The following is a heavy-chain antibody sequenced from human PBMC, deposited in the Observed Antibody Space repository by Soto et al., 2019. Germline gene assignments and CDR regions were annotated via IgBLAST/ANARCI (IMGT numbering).Heavy chain of an antibody. D-gene: IGHD5-12*01. CDR2: IGGSGVTI. V-gene: IGHV3-23*01. CDR3: AKDRLSSPCTWFDP. Sequence: EVQLLESGGGLVQPGGSLRLSCAASGFTFDNYAMSWVRQAPGKGLEWVSGIGGSGVTIYYAHSVKGRFTISRDNSKNTLYLQMNSLRAEDTAVYYCAKDRLSSPCTWFDPWGQGTLVTVSS. J-gene: IGHJ5*02. CDR1: GFTFDNYA.